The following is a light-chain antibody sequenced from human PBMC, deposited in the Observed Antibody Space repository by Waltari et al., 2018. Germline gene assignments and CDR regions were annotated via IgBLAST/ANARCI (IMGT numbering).Light chain of an antibody. J-gene: IGKJ1*01. V-gene: IGKV1-39*01. CDR1: QGISSY. CDR3: QQCYSTPLT. Sequence: IQMTQSTSSLSASVGARVTITCRASQGISSYLNWFQQKPGKAPNLLIYAASSLESGVPSRFSGSGFGTDFTLTISSLQPEDFATYYCQQCYSTPLTFGEGTKVEIK. CDR2: AAS.